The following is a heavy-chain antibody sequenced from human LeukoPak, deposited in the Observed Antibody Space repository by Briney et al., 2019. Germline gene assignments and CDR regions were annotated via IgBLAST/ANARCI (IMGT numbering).Heavy chain of an antibody. V-gene: IGHV4-59*01. CDR3: PRVWAGTAMVPNYYYYGMDV. J-gene: IGHJ6*04. CDR1: GGSISSYY. Sequence: SETLSLTCTVSGGSISSYYWSWIRQPPGKGLEWIGYIYYSGSTNYNPSLKSRVTISVDTSKNQFSLKLSSVTAADTAVYYCPRVWAGTAMVPNYYYYGMDVWGKGTTVTVSS. CDR2: IYYSGST. D-gene: IGHD5-18*01.